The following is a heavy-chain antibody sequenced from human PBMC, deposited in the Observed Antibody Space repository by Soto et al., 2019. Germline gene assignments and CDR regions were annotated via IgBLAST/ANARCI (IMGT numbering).Heavy chain of an antibody. CDR3: ARDRLGDYVDY. Sequence: ASVKVSCKASGYTFTSYAMHWVRQAPGQRLEWMGWINAGNGNTKYSQKFQGRVTITRDTSASTAYMELSSLRSEDTAVYYCARDRLGDYVDYWGQGTLVTVSS. J-gene: IGHJ4*02. CDR2: INAGNGNT. D-gene: IGHD4-17*01. CDR1: GYTFTSYA. V-gene: IGHV1-3*01.